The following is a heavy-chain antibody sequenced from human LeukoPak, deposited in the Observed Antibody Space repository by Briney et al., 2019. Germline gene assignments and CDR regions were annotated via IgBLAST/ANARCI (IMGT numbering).Heavy chain of an antibody. CDR1: GFTFSDYS. D-gene: IGHD2-2*01. J-gene: IGHJ6*03. V-gene: IGHV3-21*01. CDR3: ATSGGFVLPNAITGNWYMDV. CDR2: ITSAGGYT. Sequence: PGGSLRLSCGASGFTFSDYSMNGVRQAPGKGLAWVASITSAGGYTYYADSVKGRFTISRDNAQNSLFLQMNSLRAEDTAVYFCATSGGFVLPNAITGNWYMDVWGRGTSVTVSS.